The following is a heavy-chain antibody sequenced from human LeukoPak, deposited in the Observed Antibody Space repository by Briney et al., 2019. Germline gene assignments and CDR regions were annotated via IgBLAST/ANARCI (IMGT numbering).Heavy chain of an antibody. Sequence: ASVKASCTASGYTFTSYGISWVRQAPGQGLEWMGWLSAYNGKTNYAQKLQGRVTMTTNTSTSTSYMELRSLRSDDTAVYYCARDGRKWLRLYYYYYMDVWGKGTTVTVSS. J-gene: IGHJ6*03. CDR2: LSAYNGKT. V-gene: IGHV1-18*01. CDR3: ARDGRKWLRLYYYYYMDV. D-gene: IGHD5-12*01. CDR1: GYTFTSYG.